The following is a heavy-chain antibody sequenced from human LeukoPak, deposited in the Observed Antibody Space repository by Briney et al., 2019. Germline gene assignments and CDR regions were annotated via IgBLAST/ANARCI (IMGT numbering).Heavy chain of an antibody. Sequence: SETLSLTCTVSGGSISVYYWSWIREPPWKGLELIGDIYYLGSTNYNPSLKSRVTISVDTSKNQFSLNLSSVTAADTAVYYCARDRRFNGMDVWGQGTTVTVSS. CDR1: GGSISVYY. D-gene: IGHD3-3*01. V-gene: IGHV4-59*01. CDR3: ARDRRFNGMDV. J-gene: IGHJ6*02. CDR2: IYYLGST.